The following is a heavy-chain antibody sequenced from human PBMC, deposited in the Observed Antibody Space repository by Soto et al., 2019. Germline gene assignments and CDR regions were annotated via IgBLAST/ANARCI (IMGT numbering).Heavy chain of an antibody. J-gene: IGHJ3*02. CDR2: IIPIFGTA. Sequence: SVKVSCKASGGTFSSYAISWVRQAPGQGLEWMGGIIPIFGTANYAQKFQGRVTITADKSTSTAYMELSSLRSEDTAMYYCARISHDAFDIWGQGTMVTVSS. CDR3: ARISHDAFDI. CDR1: GGTFSSYA. V-gene: IGHV1-69*06.